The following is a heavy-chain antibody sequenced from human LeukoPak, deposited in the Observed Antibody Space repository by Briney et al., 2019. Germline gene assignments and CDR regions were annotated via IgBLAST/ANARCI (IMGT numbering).Heavy chain of an antibody. Sequence: QPGGSLRLSCAASGFTFSSYAMSWVRQAPGKGLEWVSAISGSGGSTYYADSVKGRFTISRDSSKNTLYLQMNSLRAEDTAVYYCANYCSSTSCPYVHYYYYGMDVWGQGTTVTVSS. V-gene: IGHV3-23*01. CDR3: ANYCSSTSCPYVHYYYYGMDV. J-gene: IGHJ6*02. CDR2: ISGSGGST. CDR1: GFTFSSYA. D-gene: IGHD2-2*01.